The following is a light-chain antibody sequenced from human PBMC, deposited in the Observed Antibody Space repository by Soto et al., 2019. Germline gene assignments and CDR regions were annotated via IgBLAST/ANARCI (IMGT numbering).Light chain of an antibody. CDR2: EVS. V-gene: IGLV2-8*01. J-gene: IGLJ1*01. CDR3: SSPAGDNLYV. CDR1: STDVGGYYY. Sequence: QSALTQPPSASGSPGQSVTISCTGTSTDVGGYYYVSWYQQHPGKAPKLIIYEVSKRPSGVPGRFSGSKSGNTASLTVSGLQAEDEADYYCSSPAGDNLYVFGTGTKVTVL.